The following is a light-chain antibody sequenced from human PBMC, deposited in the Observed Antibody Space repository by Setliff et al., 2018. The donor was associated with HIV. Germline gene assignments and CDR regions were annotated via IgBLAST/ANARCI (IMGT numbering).Light chain of an antibody. CDR3: SSYAGYRPV. J-gene: IGLJ2*01. Sequence: QSALTQPASVSGSPGQSITISCTGTNSDIGGYNYVSWYQQHPGKDPKLIIFDVYKWPSGVRDRFSGSKSGNTASLTISGLQSEDDADYYCSSYAGYRPVVGGGTK. CDR2: DVY. CDR1: NSDIGGYNY. V-gene: IGLV2-11*01.